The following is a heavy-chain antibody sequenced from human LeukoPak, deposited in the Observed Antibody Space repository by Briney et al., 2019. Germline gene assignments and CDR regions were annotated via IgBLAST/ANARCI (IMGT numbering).Heavy chain of an antibody. CDR3: ARLPYSSGWYVDY. J-gene: IGHJ4*02. Sequence: PGGSLRLSCAASGFTFSDYYMSWIRQAPGKGLERVSYISSSGSTIYYADSVKGRFTISRDNAKNSLYLQMNSLRAEDTAVYYCARLPYSSGWYVDYWGQGTLVTVSS. CDR2: ISSSGSTI. D-gene: IGHD6-19*01. CDR1: GFTFSDYY. V-gene: IGHV3-11*04.